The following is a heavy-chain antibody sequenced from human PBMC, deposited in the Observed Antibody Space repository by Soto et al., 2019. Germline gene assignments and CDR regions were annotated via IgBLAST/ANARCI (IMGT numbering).Heavy chain of an antibody. D-gene: IGHD3-22*01. V-gene: IGHV1-18*01. J-gene: IGHJ3*02. CDR1: GYIFTSYG. Sequence: GASVKVSCKASGYIFTSYGIGWVRQAPGQGLEWMGWISTYKGDPNYAQKFQGRVTMTTDTSTSTAYMELSSLRSEDTAVYYCARFLVVTPVLSAFDIWGQGTMVTVSS. CDR3: ARFLVVTPVLSAFDI. CDR2: ISTYKGDP.